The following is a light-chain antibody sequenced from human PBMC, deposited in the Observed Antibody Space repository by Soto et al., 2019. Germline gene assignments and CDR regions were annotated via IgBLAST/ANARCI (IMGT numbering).Light chain of an antibody. CDR1: QSVSSSY. Sequence: EIVLTQSPGTLSLTPGERATLSCRASQSVSSSYLAWYQQKPGQAPRLLIYGASSRATGIPDRFSGSGSGTDFTLTISRLEPEDFAVYYCQQYGSSLIFGQGTRLAV. CDR2: GAS. CDR3: QQYGSSLI. J-gene: IGKJ5*01. V-gene: IGKV3-20*01.